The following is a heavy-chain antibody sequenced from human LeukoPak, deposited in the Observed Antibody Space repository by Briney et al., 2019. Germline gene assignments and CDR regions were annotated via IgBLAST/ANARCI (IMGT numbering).Heavy chain of an antibody. CDR1: GGSFSGYY. Sequence: SETLSLTCADYGGSFSGYYWSWIRQPPGKGLEWIGEINHSGSTNYNPSPKSRVTISVDTSKNQFSLKLSSVTAADTAVYYCARSFSGTVIFRYWGQGTLVTVSS. D-gene: IGHD3/OR15-3a*01. V-gene: IGHV4-34*01. CDR2: INHSGST. CDR3: ARSFSGTVIFRY. J-gene: IGHJ4*02.